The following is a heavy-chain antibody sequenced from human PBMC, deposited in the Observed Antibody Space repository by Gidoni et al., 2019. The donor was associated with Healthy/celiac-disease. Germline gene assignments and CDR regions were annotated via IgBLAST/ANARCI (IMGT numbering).Heavy chain of an antibody. D-gene: IGHD3-10*01. CDR2: ISWNSGSI. V-gene: IGHV3-9*01. CDR1: GFTFDDYA. Sequence: EVQLVESGGGLVQPGRSLRLSCAASGFTFDDYAMHWVRQAPGKGLEWVSGISWNSGSIGYADSVKGRFTISRDNAKNSLYLQMNSLRAEDTALYYCAKDKYYYGSGSSTCYFDFWGQGTLVTVSS. CDR3: AKDKYYYGSGSSTCYFDF. J-gene: IGHJ4*02.